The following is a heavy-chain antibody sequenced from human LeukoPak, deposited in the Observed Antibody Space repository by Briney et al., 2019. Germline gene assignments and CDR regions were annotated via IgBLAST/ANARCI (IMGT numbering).Heavy chain of an antibody. J-gene: IGHJ5*02. Sequence: GGSLRLSCAASGFTFSDYYMSWIRQAPGKGLEWVSYISSSGSTIYYADSVKGRFTISRDNAKNSLYLQMNSLRAEDTAVYYCARDAAPGYDILTGYHLSWFDPWGQGTLVTVSS. CDR1: GFTFSDYY. D-gene: IGHD3-9*01. CDR3: ARDAAPGYDILTGYHLSWFDP. V-gene: IGHV3-11*01. CDR2: ISSSGSTI.